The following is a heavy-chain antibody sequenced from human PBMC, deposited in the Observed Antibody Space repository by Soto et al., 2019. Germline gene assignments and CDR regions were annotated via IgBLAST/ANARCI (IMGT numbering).Heavy chain of an antibody. Sequence: QVQLVQSGADVKKPGSSVKVSCKTSGGSFGSSAISWVRQAPAQGLEWMGEIIPVFDKATYAQDFQGRLTITADEPTGTVFMELSSLRSEDTAVYFCARLRRDWGDAFDLWGLGTFVTVSS. V-gene: IGHV1-69*01. J-gene: IGHJ3*01. CDR3: ARLRRDWGDAFDL. D-gene: IGHD3-16*01. CDR2: IIPVFDKA. CDR1: GGSFGSSA.